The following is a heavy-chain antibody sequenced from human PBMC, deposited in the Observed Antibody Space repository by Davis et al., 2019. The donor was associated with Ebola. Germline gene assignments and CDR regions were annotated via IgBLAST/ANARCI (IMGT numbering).Heavy chain of an antibody. CDR3: ARASPYCSSTSCYVGGY. Sequence: GGSLRLSCAASGFTFSSYWMSWVRQAPGKGLEWVAVIWYDGSSKYYADSVKGRFTISRDNSKNTLYLQINSLRAEDTAVYYCARASPYCSSTSCYVGGYWGQGTLVTVSS. D-gene: IGHD2-2*01. CDR2: IWYDGSSK. CDR1: GFTFSSYW. V-gene: IGHV3-33*08. J-gene: IGHJ4*02.